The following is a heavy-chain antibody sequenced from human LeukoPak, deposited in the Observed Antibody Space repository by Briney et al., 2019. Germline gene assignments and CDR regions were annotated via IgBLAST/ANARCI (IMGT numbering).Heavy chain of an antibody. CDR1: GGSISSYY. V-gene: IGHV4-4*07. D-gene: IGHD3-22*01. J-gene: IGHJ3*02. CDR3: ARESSGYPGAFDI. CDR2: IYASGST. Sequence: SETLSLTCTVSGGSISSYYWSWIRQPAGKGLEWIGRIYASGSTKYNPSLKSRVTMSVDTSKNQFFLKLSSVTAADTAVYYCARESSGYPGAFDIWGQGTMVTVSS.